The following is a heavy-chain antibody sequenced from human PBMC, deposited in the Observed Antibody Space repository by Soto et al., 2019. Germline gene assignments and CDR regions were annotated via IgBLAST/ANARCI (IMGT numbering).Heavy chain of an antibody. J-gene: IGHJ6*02. CDR3: ARGLGYCSSTSCYGGYYYYGMDV. V-gene: IGHV3-21*01. D-gene: IGHD2-2*01. Sequence: EVQLVESGGGLVQPGGSLRLSCAASGFTFSSYSMNWVRQAPGKGLEWVSSISSSSSYIYYADSVKGRFTISRDNAKNSLYLQMNSLRAEDTAVYYCARGLGYCSSTSCYGGYYYYGMDVWGQGTTVTVSS. CDR1: GFTFSSYS. CDR2: ISSSSSYI.